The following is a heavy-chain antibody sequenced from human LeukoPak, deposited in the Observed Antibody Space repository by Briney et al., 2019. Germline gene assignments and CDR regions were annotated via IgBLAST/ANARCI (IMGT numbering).Heavy chain of an antibody. Sequence: PGGSLRLSCAGSGFTFSNHQMNWVRRAPGKGLEWVAKIKQDGAEKHYVDSVKGRFTISRDNAKNSLYLQMNSLRVEDTAMYYCARWNYDSGSWVLDYWGQGTLVPVSS. CDR2: IKQDGAEK. CDR1: GFTFSNHQ. V-gene: IGHV3-7*05. CDR3: ARWNYDSGSWVLDY. D-gene: IGHD3-10*01. J-gene: IGHJ4*02.